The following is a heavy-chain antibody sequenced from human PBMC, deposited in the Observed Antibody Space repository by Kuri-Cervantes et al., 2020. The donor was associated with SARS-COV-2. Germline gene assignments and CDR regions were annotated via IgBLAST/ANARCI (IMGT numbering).Heavy chain of an antibody. D-gene: IGHD3-22*01. CDR1: ETTFPNYD. Sequence: SVKVSCKTPETTFPNYDINWVRQAPGQGLEWMGGIIPIFGTANYAQKFQGRVTITTDESTSTAYMELSSLRSEDTAVYYCARGFVYYYDSSGYYQYYYYYYMDVWGKGTTVTVSS. V-gene: IGHV1-69*05. CDR3: ARGFVYYYDSSGYYQYYYYYYMDV. J-gene: IGHJ6*03. CDR2: IIPIFGTA.